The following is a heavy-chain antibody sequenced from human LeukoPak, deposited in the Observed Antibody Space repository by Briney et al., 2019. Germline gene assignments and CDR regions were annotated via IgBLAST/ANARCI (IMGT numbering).Heavy chain of an antibody. Sequence: SETLSLTCTVSGGSISGYYWSWIRQPPGKGLDWIGYIYYGGSTNYNPSLKSRVTISVDTSQKKFSLKLRSVTAADTAVYYCARDECGGDCYSYAIDVWGRGTTVTVSS. V-gene: IGHV4-59*01. CDR1: GGSISGYY. J-gene: IGHJ6*02. D-gene: IGHD2-21*01. CDR2: IYYGGST. CDR3: ARDECGGDCYSYAIDV.